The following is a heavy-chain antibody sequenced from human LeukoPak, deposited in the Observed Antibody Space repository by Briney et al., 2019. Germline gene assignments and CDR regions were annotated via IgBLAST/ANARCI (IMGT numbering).Heavy chain of an antibody. V-gene: IGHV4-34*01. CDR1: GGSFSGYY. CDR2: INHSGST. J-gene: IGHJ6*04. D-gene: IGHD2-2*01. CDR3: VRGLRPAAMPRGYYYGMDV. Sequence: SETLSLTCAVYGGSFSGYYWSWIRQPPGKGLEWVGEINHSGSTNYNPSLKSRVTISVDTSKNQFSLKLSSVTAADTAVYYCVRGLRPAAMPRGYYYGMDVWGKGTTVTVSS.